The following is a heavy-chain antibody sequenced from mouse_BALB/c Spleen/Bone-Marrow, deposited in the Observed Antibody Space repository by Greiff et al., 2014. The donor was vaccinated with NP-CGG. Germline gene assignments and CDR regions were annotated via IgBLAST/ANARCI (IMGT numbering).Heavy chain of an antibody. D-gene: IGHD2-10*02. CDR2: INPGTGGT. J-gene: IGHJ3*01. CDR3: ANQLYGNYAY. Sequence: VQLQQSGAELVRPGTSVKVSCKASGYAFTNYLIEWVKQRPGQGLEWIGVINPGTGGTNYNEKFKGKATLTLDTSSSTAFMELHSRTSEDSLVYCCANQLYGNYAYWGQGTLVTVSA. V-gene: IGHV1-54*01. CDR1: GYAFTNYL.